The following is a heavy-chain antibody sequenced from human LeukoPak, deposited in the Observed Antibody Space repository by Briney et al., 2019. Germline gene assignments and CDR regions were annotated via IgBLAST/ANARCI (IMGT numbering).Heavy chain of an antibody. CDR3: ARTRIAVVRFDP. CDR2: INPNSGGT. Sequence: ASVKVSCKASGYTFTGYYMHWVRQAPGQGLEWMGWINPNSGGTNYALKFQGRVTMTRDTSISTAYMELSRLRSDDTAVYYCARTRIAVVRFDPWGQGTLVTVSS. V-gene: IGHV1-2*02. CDR1: GYTFTGYY. D-gene: IGHD6-19*01. J-gene: IGHJ5*02.